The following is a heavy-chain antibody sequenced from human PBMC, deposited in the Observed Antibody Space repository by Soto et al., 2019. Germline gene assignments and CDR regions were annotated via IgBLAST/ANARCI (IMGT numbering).Heavy chain of an antibody. CDR2: T. V-gene: IGHV4-30-2*05. Sequence: TYNNPSLGSRVSISLDTSKNQFSLDLTSVSAADTAIYYCTRGLSGDKVDYWGQGTLVTVSS. CDR3: TRGLSGDKVDY. J-gene: IGHJ4*02. D-gene: IGHD7-27*01.